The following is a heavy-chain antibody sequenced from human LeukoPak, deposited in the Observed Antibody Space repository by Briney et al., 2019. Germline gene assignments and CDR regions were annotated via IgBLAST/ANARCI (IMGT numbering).Heavy chain of an antibody. Sequence: GGSLRLSCAASGFIFSDYYMSWIRQAPGKGLEWVSYISSSGGSRTYYADSVKGRFTISRDNAKNSLYLQMNSLRAEDTAVYYCAGKVSVDAFDIWGQGTMVTVSS. J-gene: IGHJ3*02. V-gene: IGHV3-11*01. D-gene: IGHD4-23*01. CDR2: ISSSGGSRT. CDR1: GFIFSDYY. CDR3: AGKVSVDAFDI.